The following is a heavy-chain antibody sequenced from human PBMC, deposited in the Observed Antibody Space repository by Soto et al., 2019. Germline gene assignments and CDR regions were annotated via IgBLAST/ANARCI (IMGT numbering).Heavy chain of an antibody. D-gene: IGHD6-13*01. CDR1: GYTFTGYY. CDR2: INPNSGGT. Sequence: QVQLVPSGAEVKKPGASVKVSCKASGYTFTGYYMHWVRQAPGPGLEWMGWINPNSGGTNYAQKFQGRVTMTRDTSISTAYMELSRLRSDDTAVYYCARGFRAEQQLVRRGLDPWGQGTLVTVSS. J-gene: IGHJ5*02. CDR3: ARGFRAEQQLVRRGLDP. V-gene: IGHV1-2*02.